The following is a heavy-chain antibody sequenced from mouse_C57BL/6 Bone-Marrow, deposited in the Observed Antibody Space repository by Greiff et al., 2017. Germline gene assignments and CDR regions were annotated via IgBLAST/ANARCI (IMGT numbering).Heavy chain of an antibody. V-gene: IGHV2-5*01. CDR2: IWRGGST. CDR1: GFSLTSYG. J-gene: IGHJ4*01. CDR3: ASLLPGMDY. Sequence: VQLQESGPGLVQPSQSLSITCTVSGFSLTSYGVHWVRQSPGKGLEWLGVIWRGGSTDYNAALMSRLNITKDNSKSQVFFKMNSLQADDTAIYSCASLLPGMDYWGQGTSVTVSS. D-gene: IGHD2-1*01.